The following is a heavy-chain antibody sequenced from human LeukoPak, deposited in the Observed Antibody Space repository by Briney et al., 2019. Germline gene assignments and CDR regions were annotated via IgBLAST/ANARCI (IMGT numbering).Heavy chain of an antibody. D-gene: IGHD4-17*01. J-gene: IGHJ3*02. Sequence: ASVKVSCKASGYTFTSYGISWVRQAPGQGLEWMGWISAYNGNTNYAQKLQGRVTMTTDTSTSTAYMELRSLRSDDTAVYYCARGEMTTVTTFAFDIWGQGTMVTVSS. V-gene: IGHV1-18*01. CDR3: ARGEMTTVTTFAFDI. CDR2: ISAYNGNT. CDR1: GYTFTSYG.